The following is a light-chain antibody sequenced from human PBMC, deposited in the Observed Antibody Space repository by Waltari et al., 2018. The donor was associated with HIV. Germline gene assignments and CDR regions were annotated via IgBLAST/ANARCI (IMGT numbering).Light chain of an antibody. CDR2: DVS. V-gene: IGKV1-33*01. CDR1: QAIQTN. Sequence: DIRLTQSPSSLPASVGDRHTITCQANQAIQTNLNWFHQRPGDPPKLLIYDVSKLPEGVPSRFSGGQAGSDFTFAITNLQPEDVGTFFCLQYNRLPYTFGQGTKLEIK. CDR3: LQYNRLPYT. J-gene: IGKJ2*01.